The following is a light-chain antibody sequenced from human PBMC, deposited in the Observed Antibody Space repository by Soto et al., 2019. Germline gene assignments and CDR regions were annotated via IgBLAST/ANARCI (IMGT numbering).Light chain of an antibody. CDR3: QQYSTYPLT. Sequence: AIQMTQSPSSLSASVGDRVTITCRASQGIGNDLGWYQHKPGKAPRLLIFAASSLQTGVPSRFSGSGSGTDFALTITSLQAEDFATYYCQQYSTYPLTFGGGTKVDIK. J-gene: IGKJ4*01. CDR2: AAS. CDR1: QGIGND. V-gene: IGKV1-6*01.